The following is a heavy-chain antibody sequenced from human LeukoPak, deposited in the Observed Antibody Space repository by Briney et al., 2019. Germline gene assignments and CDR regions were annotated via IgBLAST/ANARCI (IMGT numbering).Heavy chain of an antibody. V-gene: IGHV3-7*01. CDR2: IKQDGSEK. CDR3: ARDARLDIVVVPAAPGRDYYYYMDV. D-gene: IGHD2-2*03. Sequence: GGTLRLSCAASGFTFSSYWLSWVRQAPGKGLEWVANIKQDGSEKYYVDSVNGRFNISRDNAKNSLYLQMNSLRAEDTAVYYCARDARLDIVVVPAAPGRDYYYYMDVWGKGTTVTVSS. CDR1: GFTFSSYW. J-gene: IGHJ6*03.